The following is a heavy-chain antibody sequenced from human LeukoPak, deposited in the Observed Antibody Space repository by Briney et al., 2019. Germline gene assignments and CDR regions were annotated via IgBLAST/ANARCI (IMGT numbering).Heavy chain of an antibody. D-gene: IGHD3-10*01. V-gene: IGHV3-53*01. CDR1: GFTVSGNY. CDR3: ASGAYYDY. J-gene: IGHJ4*02. CDR2: IYSGGTT. Sequence: PGGSLRLSCAVSGFTVSGNYMSWVRQAPGKGLEWVSLIYSGGTTYYADSVKGRFTISRDNSKNTLYLQMNSLRAEDTAVYFCASGAYYDYWGQGTLVTVSS.